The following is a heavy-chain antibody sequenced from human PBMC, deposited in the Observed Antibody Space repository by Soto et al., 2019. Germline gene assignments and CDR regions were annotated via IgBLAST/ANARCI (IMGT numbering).Heavy chain of an antibody. J-gene: IGHJ4*02. D-gene: IGHD3-9*01. CDR3: AREIAATGSHF. V-gene: IGHV1-69*12. CDR2: IVPPFGSA. CDR1: GGDFKNYG. Sequence: QVQLVQSGAEFKKPGSSVKVSCKTSGGDFKNYGVSWVRQARGQRLEWMGGIVPPFGSATYGHFFQGRRNITADEATSTTYMELSGLKDEGTAVYYCAREIAATGSHFWGQGSLVIVSS.